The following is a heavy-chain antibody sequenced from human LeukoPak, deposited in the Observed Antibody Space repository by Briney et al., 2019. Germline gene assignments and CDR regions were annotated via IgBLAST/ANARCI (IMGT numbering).Heavy chain of an antibody. CDR2: IIPIFGTA. V-gene: IGHV1-69*01. CDR1: GGTFSSYA. Sequence: SVKVSCKASGGTFSSYAISWVRQAPGQGLEWMGGIIPIFGTANYAQKFQGRVTITADESTSTAYMELSSLRSEDTAVYYCAREASFYCSSTSCYGSGALDWFDPWGQGTLVTVSS. J-gene: IGHJ5*02. D-gene: IGHD2-2*01. CDR3: AREASFYCSSTSCYGSGALDWFDP.